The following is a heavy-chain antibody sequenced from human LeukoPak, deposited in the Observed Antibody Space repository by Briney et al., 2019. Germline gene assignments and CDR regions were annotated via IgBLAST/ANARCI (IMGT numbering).Heavy chain of an antibody. V-gene: IGHV3-23*01. D-gene: IGHD3-10*01. Sequence: SCKASGYTFINYYIHWVRQAPGKGLEWVSAISGSGGSTYYADSVKGRFTISRDNSKNTLYLQMNSLRAEDTAVYYCAKGYSWGFGELSYFDYWGQGTLVTVSS. CDR3: AKGYSWGFGELSYFDY. J-gene: IGHJ4*02. CDR1: GYTFINYY. CDR2: ISGSGGST.